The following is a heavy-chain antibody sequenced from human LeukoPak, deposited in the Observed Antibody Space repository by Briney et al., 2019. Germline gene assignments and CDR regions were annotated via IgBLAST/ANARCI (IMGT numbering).Heavy chain of an antibody. CDR1: GYSFTSGYSFAVYW. V-gene: IGHV5-51*01. Sequence: PGESLQISFQGSGYSFTSGYSFAVYWIGWVRQMPGEGLEWMGIVYPVYSDTRYSPSFQGQVTISVDTSISTAYLQWSSLKASDTAIYYCVRRGYCDGTGGCHSNPFDIWGQGTMVTVSS. D-gene: IGHD2/OR15-2a*01. CDR2: VYPVYSDT. CDR3: VRRGYCDGTGGCHSNPFDI. J-gene: IGHJ3*02.